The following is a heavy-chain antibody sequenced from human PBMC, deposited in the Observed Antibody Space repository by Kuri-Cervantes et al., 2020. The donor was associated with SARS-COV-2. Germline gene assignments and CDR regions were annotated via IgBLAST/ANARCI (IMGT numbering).Heavy chain of an antibody. CDR3: ARSLRTATYFDY. CDR2: INGYNTDT. V-gene: IGHV1/OR15-2*02. Sequence: ASVKVSCKASGYTFTGYYMHWVRQAPGQGLEWVGWINGYNTDTVQPQSFQGRVTMTTDTSTSTAYMELRNLTSDDTAVYCCARSLRTATYFDYWGQGTLVTVSS. D-gene: IGHD1-26*01. CDR1: GYTFTGYY. J-gene: IGHJ4*02.